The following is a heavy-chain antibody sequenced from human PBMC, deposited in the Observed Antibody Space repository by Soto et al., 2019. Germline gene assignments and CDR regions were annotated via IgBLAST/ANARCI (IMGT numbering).Heavy chain of an antibody. CDR2: INPNSGGT. V-gene: IGHV1-2*04. CDR1: GYTFTGYY. Sequence: GASVKVSCKASGYTFTGYYMHWVRQAPGQGLEWMGWINPNSGGTNYAQKFQGWVTMTRDTSISTAYMELSRLRSDDTAVYYCARDSGYSYGYQPQLCYYGMDVWGQGTTLTVS. CDR3: ARDSGYSYGYQPQLCYYGMDV. J-gene: IGHJ6*02. D-gene: IGHD5-18*01.